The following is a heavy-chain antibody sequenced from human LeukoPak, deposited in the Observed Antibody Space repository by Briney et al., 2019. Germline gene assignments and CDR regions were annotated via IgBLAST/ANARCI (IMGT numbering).Heavy chain of an antibody. J-gene: IGHJ4*02. CDR1: GGSISSSSYY. CDR3: ARHKSYDYVWGSYYFDY. V-gene: IGHV4-39*01. D-gene: IGHD3-16*01. CDR2: IYYSGST. Sequence: SETLSLTCTVSGGSISSSSYYWGWIRQPPGKGLEWIGSIYYSGSTYYNPSLKSRVTISVDTSKNQFSLKLSSVTAADTAVYYCARHKSYDYVWGSYYFDYWGQGTLVTVSS.